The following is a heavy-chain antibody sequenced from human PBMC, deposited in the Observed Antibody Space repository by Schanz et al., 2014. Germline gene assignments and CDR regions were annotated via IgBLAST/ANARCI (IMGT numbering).Heavy chain of an antibody. Sequence: EVHLVESGGGLVQPGGSLRLSCAASGITFSSHSFNWVRQAPGKGLEWVSSISSRSSHIYYADSVKGRFTVSRDNAKNSVYLQMNGLRAEDTAVYYCARDLPRTFLFDYWGQGTLVTVSS. V-gene: IGHV3-21*01. CDR1: GITFSSHS. CDR3: ARDLPRTFLFDY. CDR2: ISSRSSHI. J-gene: IGHJ4*02.